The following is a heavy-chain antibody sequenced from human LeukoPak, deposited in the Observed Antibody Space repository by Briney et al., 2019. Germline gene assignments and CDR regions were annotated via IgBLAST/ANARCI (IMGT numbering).Heavy chain of an antibody. J-gene: IGHJ4*02. Sequence: SGTLSLTCTVSGGSLSSTSSYWGWIRQPPGKGLEWIGYIHYGGNTNYNPSLKSRVTISFDTSKNQFSLNLISATAADTAVYYCARDIAAAGKADYWGQGTLVTVSS. CDR3: ARDIAAAGKADY. CDR2: IHYGGNT. CDR1: GGSLSSTSSY. D-gene: IGHD6-13*01. V-gene: IGHV4-39*02.